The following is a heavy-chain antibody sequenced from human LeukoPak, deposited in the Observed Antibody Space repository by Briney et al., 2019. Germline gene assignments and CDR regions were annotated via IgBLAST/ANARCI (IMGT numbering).Heavy chain of an antibody. D-gene: IGHD1-26*01. CDR2: ISAYNGNT. CDR3: ARGRTGVPTFDY. CDR1: GYTFTGYY. Sequence: RASVKVSCKASGYTFTGYYMHWVRQAPGQGLEWMGWISAYNGNTNYAQKLQGRVTMTTDTSTSTAYMELRSLRSDDTAVYYCARGRTGVPTFDYWGQGTLVTVSS. V-gene: IGHV1-18*04. J-gene: IGHJ4*02.